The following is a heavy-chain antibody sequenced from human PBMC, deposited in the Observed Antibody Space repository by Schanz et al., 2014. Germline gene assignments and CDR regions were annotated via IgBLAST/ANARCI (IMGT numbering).Heavy chain of an antibody. CDR1: GFDFNSYS. V-gene: IGHV3-48*01. Sequence: EVRLVESGGGLVQPGGSLRLSCEASGFDFNSYSMNWVRQVPGKGLEWLSYIATSSSTRHYADSVKGRVTISRDNSENTLYLQMNSLSADDTAVFYCAKGMGYCSGGTCYDYYYYGLDVWGQGTTVTVSS. CDR2: IATSSSTR. CDR3: AKGMGYCSGGTCYDYYYYGLDV. J-gene: IGHJ6*02. D-gene: IGHD2-15*01.